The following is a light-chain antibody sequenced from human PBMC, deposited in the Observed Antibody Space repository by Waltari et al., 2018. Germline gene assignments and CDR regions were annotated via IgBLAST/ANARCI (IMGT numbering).Light chain of an antibody. Sequence: IQMIQSPSSVSASVGDRVTITCRASQATSGWLAWYQQKPGSAPKLLIYGASSLQSGVPSRFSGSGSGTDFTLTISSLQPEDFATYYCQQATSLPLTFGGGTKVEIK. J-gene: IGKJ4*01. CDR1: QATSGW. CDR3: QQATSLPLT. CDR2: GAS. V-gene: IGKV1-12*01.